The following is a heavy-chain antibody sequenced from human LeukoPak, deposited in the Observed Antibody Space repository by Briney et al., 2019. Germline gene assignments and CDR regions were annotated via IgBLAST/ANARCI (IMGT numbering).Heavy chain of an antibody. CDR1: GFTFSSYW. J-gene: IGHJ4*02. CDR3: ARDVWTGVAVSDY. V-gene: IGHV3-7*01. D-gene: IGHD6-19*01. CDR2: IKEDGSIQ. Sequence: GGSLRLSCVASGFTFSSYWMTWARQAPGKGLEWLANIKEDGSIQYYLDSVRGRFTISRDNAKTSVYLQLNSLRADDTAVYYCARDVWTGVAVSDYWGQGTLVTVSS.